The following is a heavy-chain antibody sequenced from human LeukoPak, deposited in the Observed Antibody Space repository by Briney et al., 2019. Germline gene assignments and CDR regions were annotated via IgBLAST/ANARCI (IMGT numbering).Heavy chain of an antibody. Sequence: TGGSLRLSCAAPGFTFSGSAMHWVRQASGKGLEWVGRIRSKANSYATAYAASVKGRFTISRDDSKNTAYLQMNSLKTEDTAVYYCARSYGSGSYYNPGDVWGKGTTVTVSS. CDR3: ARSYGSGSYYNPGDV. CDR1: GFTFSGSA. J-gene: IGHJ6*04. D-gene: IGHD3-10*01. CDR2: IRSKANSYAT. V-gene: IGHV3-73*01.